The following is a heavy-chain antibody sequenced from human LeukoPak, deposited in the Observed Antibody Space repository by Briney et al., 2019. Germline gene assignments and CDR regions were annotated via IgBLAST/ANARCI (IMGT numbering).Heavy chain of an antibody. V-gene: IGHV5-51*01. CDR3: ARQGAAGKYYYYYMDV. CDR1: GYSFTSYW. J-gene: IGHJ6*03. D-gene: IGHD6-13*01. CDR2: IYPGDSDT. Sequence: RGESLKISCKGSGYSFTSYWIGWVRQMPGKGLEWMGIIYPGDSDTRYSPPFQGQVTISADKSINTAYLEWSSLKASDTAIYYCARQGAAGKYYYYYMDVWGKGTTVTVSS.